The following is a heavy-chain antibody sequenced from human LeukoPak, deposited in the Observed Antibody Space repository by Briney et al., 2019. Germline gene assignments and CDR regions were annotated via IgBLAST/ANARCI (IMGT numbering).Heavy chain of an antibody. D-gene: IGHD5-24*01. CDR2: INQAGSEK. J-gene: IGHJ4*02. CDR3: ARDGVRDGLYFDY. Sequence: GGSLRLSCAASGFSFSSHWMSWVRQAPGKGLEWVANINQAGSEKYYVDSVKGRFTISRDNAKNSLYLQMNSLRAEDTAAYYCARDGVRDGLYFDYWGQGTLVTVSS. CDR1: GFSFSSHW. V-gene: IGHV3-7*01.